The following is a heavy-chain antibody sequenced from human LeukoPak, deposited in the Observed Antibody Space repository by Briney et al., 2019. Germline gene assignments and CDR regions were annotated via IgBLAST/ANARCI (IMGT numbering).Heavy chain of an antibody. V-gene: IGHV3-23*01. Sequence: GGSLRLSCAASGFTFSSYAMSWVRQAPGKGLEWVSAISGSSGSTYYADSVKGRFTISRDNSKNTLHLQMNSLRAEDTAVYYCAKDRSDSTSCYNFDFWGQGTLVTVSS. J-gene: IGHJ4*02. CDR3: AKDRSDSTSCYNFDF. CDR1: GFTFSSYA. CDR2: ISGSSGST. D-gene: IGHD2-2*02.